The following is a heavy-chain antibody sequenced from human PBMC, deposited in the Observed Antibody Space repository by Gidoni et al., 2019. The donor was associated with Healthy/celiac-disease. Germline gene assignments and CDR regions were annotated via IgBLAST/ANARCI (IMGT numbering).Heavy chain of an antibody. CDR2: MNPNSGNT. D-gene: IGHD6-6*01. Sequence: QVQLVQSGAEVKKPGASVKVSCKASGYTFTSYDINWVRQATGQGLEWMGWMNPNSGNTGYAQKFQGRVTMTRNTSISTAYMELSSLRSEDTAVYYCARLPHSIAARPGGMDVWGQGTTVTVSS. CDR3: ARLPHSIAARPGGMDV. CDR1: GYTFTSYD. J-gene: IGHJ6*02. V-gene: IGHV1-8*01.